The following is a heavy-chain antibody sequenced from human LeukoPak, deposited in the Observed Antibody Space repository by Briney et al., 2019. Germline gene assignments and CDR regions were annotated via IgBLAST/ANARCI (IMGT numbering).Heavy chain of an antibody. CDR1: GFTFSSYA. D-gene: IGHD5-12*01. CDR2: ISSNGGST. J-gene: IGHJ4*02. V-gene: IGHV3-64*01. CDR3: ARAARDSGYDFNYFDY. Sequence: GGSLRLSCAASGFTFSSYAMHWVRQDPGKGLEYVSAISSNGGSTYYANSVKGRFTISRDNSKNTLYLQMGSLRAEDMAVYYCARAARDSGYDFNYFDYWGQGTLVTVSS.